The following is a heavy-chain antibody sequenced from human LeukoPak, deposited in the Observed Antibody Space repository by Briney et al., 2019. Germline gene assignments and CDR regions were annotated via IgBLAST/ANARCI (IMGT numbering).Heavy chain of an antibody. Sequence: GGSLRLSCAASGFTFSSYWMSWVRQAPGKGLEWVANIKQDGSEKYYVDSVKGRFTISRDNAKNSLYLQMNSLRVEDTAIYYCVKNDGWLHLAQWGQGTLVTVSS. CDR2: IKQDGSEK. CDR3: VKNDGWLHLAQ. J-gene: IGHJ4*02. V-gene: IGHV3-7*03. CDR1: GFTFSSYW. D-gene: IGHD6-19*01.